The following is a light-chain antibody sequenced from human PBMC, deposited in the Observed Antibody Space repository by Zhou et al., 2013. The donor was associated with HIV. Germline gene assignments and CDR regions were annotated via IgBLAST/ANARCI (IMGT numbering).Light chain of an antibody. CDR1: QSVTSN. J-gene: IGKJ4*01. CDR2: RAS. CDR3: QQYDTWPLT. Sequence: EIVMTQSPATLSVSPGERATLSCRASQSVTSNLAWYQQKPAQGPRLLIYRASARETGIPGRFSGSGSGTEFTLTISSLQSEDFAVYYCQQYDTWPLTFGGGTTVEIK. V-gene: IGKV3-15*01.